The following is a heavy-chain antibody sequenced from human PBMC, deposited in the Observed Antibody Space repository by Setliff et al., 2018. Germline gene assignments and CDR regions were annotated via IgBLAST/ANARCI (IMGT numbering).Heavy chain of an antibody. CDR3: ARGGTYRYFDY. Sequence: PSETLSLTCTVSGDSISSRRNYWSWIRQPPGKGLEWIGYIYYSGTTNYIPSLKSRVTISLDTSKNQFSLKLSSVTAADTAVYYCARGGTYRYFDYWGQGALVTVS. J-gene: IGHJ4*02. CDR2: IYYSGTT. CDR1: GDSISSRRNY. V-gene: IGHV4-61*01.